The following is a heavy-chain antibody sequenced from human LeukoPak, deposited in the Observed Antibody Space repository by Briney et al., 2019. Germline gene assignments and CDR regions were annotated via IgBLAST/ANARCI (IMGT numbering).Heavy chain of an antibody. CDR2: IYPGDSDT. CDR1: GYSFTSYW. V-gene: IGHV5-51*01. J-gene: IGHJ6*03. D-gene: IGHD2-2*02. CDR3: ARRYCSSTSCYNYMDV. Sequence: GESLKISCKGSGYSFTSYWICWVRQMPGKGLEWMGIIYPGDSDTRYSPSFQGQVTISADKSISTAYLQWSSLKASDTAMYYCARRYCSSTSCYNYMDVWGKGTTVTVSS.